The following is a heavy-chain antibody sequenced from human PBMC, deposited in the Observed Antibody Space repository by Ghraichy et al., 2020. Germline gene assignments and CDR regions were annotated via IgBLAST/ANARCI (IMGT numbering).Heavy chain of an antibody. CDR2: ISYDGSNK. Sequence: GGSLRLSCAASGFTFSSYAMHWVRQAPGKGLEWVAVISYDGSNKYYVDSVKGRFTISRDNSKNTLYLQMNSLRAEDTAVYYCARDRGHGDSSGYYYIIGAFDIWGQGTMVTVSS. CDR1: GFTFSSYA. D-gene: IGHD3-22*01. CDR3: ARDRGHGDSSGYYYIIGAFDI. J-gene: IGHJ3*02. V-gene: IGHV3-30*04.